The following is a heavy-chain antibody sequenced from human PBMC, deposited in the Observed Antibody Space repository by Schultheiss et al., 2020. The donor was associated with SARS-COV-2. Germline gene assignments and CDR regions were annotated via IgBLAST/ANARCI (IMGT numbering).Heavy chain of an antibody. CDR2: ISYDGSNK. Sequence: SLKISCAASGFTFSSYAMHWVRQAPGKGLEWVAVISYDGSNKYYADSVKGRFTISRDNSKNTLYLQMNSLRAEDTAVYYCARGGDPRYYYYGMDVWGQGTTVTVSS. CDR3: ARGGDPRYYYYGMDV. V-gene: IGHV3-30-3*01. D-gene: IGHD2-21*02. CDR1: GFTFSSYA. J-gene: IGHJ6*02.